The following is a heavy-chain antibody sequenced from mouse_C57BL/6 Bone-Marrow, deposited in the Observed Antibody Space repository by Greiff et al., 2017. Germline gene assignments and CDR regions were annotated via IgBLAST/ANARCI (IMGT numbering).Heavy chain of an antibody. CDR3: AREGWYDYYAMDY. CDR2: INYDGSST. CDR1: GFTFSDYY. V-gene: IGHV5-16*01. J-gene: IGHJ4*01. Sequence: EVKLVESEGGFVQPGSSMKLSCTASGFTFSDYYMAWVRQVPEQGLEWVANINYDGSSTYYLDSLKSRFIIARDNAKNILYLQMSGLKSEDTATYDCAREGWYDYYAMDYWGQGTSVTVSS. D-gene: IGHD1-1*02.